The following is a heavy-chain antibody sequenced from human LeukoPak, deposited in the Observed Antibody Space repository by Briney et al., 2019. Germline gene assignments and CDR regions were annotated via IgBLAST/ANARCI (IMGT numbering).Heavy chain of an antibody. CDR2: ITASGGTT. J-gene: IGHJ4*02. Sequence: GGSLRLSCAASGFCFSSYAMTWVRQTPGKGLEWVSAITASGGTTYYADSVKGRFTISRDNSKNTLYLQMNSLRAEDTAIYYCAKDGGMVATIGGGFDYWGQGTLVTVSS. CDR3: AKDGGMVATIGGGFDY. CDR1: GFCFSSYA. D-gene: IGHD5-12*01. V-gene: IGHV3-23*01.